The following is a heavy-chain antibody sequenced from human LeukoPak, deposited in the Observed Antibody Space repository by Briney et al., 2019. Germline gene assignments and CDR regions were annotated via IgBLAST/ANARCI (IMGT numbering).Heavy chain of an antibody. J-gene: IGHJ3*02. CDR1: GYSISSGYY. V-gene: IGHV4-38-2*01. D-gene: IGHD5-18*01. CDR3: ASRSHTAMAVDAFDI. CDR2: IYHSGST. Sequence: PSETLSLTCAVSGYSISSGYYWGWIRQPPGKGLEWIGSIYHSGSTYYNPSLKSRVTISVDTSKNQFSLKLSSVTAPDTAVYYCASRSHTAMAVDAFDIWGQGTMVTVSS.